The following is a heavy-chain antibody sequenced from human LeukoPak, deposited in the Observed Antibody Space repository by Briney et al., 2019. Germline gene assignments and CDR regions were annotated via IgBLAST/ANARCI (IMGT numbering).Heavy chain of an antibody. J-gene: IGHJ6*02. CDR3: ATTGSSWYDYYYYGMDV. D-gene: IGHD6-13*01. CDR1: AYTFTSYD. Sequence: GASVKVSCTASAYTFTSYDINWVRQAPGQGLEWMGWMNPNSGNTGYAQKFQGRVTMTRTTSISTAYMELSSLRSEDTAVYYCATTGSSWYDYYYYGMDVWGQGTTVTVSS. CDR2: MNPNSGNT. V-gene: IGHV1-8*01.